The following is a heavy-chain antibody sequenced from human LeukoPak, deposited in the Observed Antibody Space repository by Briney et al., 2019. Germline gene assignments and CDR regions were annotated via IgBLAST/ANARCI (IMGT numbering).Heavy chain of an antibody. J-gene: IGHJ4*02. CDR3: ARDTNNWNDAEFDY. V-gene: IGHV1-18*01. CDR1: GYTFTSYG. D-gene: IGHD1-1*01. CDR2: ISAYNGNT. Sequence: ASVKVSCKASGYTFTSYGISWVRQAPGQGLEWMGWISAYNGNTNYAQKLQGRVTMTTDTSTSTAYMESRSLRSDDTAVYYCARDTNNWNDAEFDYWGQGTLVTVSS.